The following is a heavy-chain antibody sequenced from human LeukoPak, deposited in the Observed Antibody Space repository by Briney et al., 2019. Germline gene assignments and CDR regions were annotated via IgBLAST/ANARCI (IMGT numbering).Heavy chain of an antibody. CDR2: ITPNSGGT. J-gene: IGHJ3*02. CDR3: ARDLIYGDYAFDI. Sequence: ASVKVSCKASGYTFTGYYMHWVRHAPGQGLEWMGRITPNSGGTNYAQKFQGRVTMTRGTSTSTAYMELSRPRSDETAVYYCARDLIYGDYAFDIWGQGTMVTVSS. D-gene: IGHD4-17*01. V-gene: IGHV1-2*06. CDR1: GYTFTGYY.